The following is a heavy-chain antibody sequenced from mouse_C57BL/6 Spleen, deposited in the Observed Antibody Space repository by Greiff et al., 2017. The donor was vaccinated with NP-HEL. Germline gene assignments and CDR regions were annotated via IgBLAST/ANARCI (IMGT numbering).Heavy chain of an antibody. Sequence: QVQLQQSGAELVRPGASVTLSCKASGYTFTDYEMHWVKQTPVHGLEWIGAIDPETGGTAYNQKFKGKAILTADKSSSTAYMELRSLTSEDPAVYYCTRRDDYDWFAYWGQGTLVTVSA. V-gene: IGHV1-15*01. J-gene: IGHJ3*01. D-gene: IGHD2-4*01. CDR1: GYTFTDYE. CDR2: IDPETGGT. CDR3: TRRDDYDWFAY.